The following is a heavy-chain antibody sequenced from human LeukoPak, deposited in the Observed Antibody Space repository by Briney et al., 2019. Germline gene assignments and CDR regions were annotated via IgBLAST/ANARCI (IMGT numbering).Heavy chain of an antibody. V-gene: IGHV5-51*01. J-gene: IGHJ4*02. CDR1: GYSLTSYW. CDR2: IYPGDSDT. D-gene: IGHD6-13*01. CDR3: ARDSSSWNGEIDY. Sequence: GESLKISCKGSGYSLTSYWIGWVRQMPGKGLEWMGIIYPGDSDTRYSPSFQGQVTISADKSISTAYLQWSSLKASDTAMYYCARDSSSWNGEIDYWGQGTLVTVSS.